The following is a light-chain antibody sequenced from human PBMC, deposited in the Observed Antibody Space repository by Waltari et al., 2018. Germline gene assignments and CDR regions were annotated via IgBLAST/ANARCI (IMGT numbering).Light chain of an antibody. Sequence: QSVLTQPPSASGTPGQRVTISCSGSTSNIGANLVYWYQQLPGTAPKLLIYRDNQRPSGVPDRFSESKSGTSASLAISGLRSEDEADYYCAAWDDRVRGRVFGGGTKLTVL. CDR1: TSNIGANL. CDR3: AAWDDRVRGRV. CDR2: RDN. V-gene: IGLV1-47*01. J-gene: IGLJ3*02.